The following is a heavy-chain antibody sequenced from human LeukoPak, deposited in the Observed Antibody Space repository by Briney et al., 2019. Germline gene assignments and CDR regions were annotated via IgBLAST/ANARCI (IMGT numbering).Heavy chain of an antibody. J-gene: IGHJ3*02. V-gene: IGHV3-33*01. CDR2: MGDDGSNK. CDR1: GFTFSSYG. CDR3: ARDFPQPSSGWFENPGAAFDI. Sequence: GRSLRLSCAASGFTFSSYGMHWVRQAPGKGREWVAGMGDDGSNKDYADSVKGRFTIPRHHPKHTLYLQMHSLRAEDTAVYYCARDFPQPSSGWFENPGAAFDIWGQGTMVTVSS. D-gene: IGHD6-19*01.